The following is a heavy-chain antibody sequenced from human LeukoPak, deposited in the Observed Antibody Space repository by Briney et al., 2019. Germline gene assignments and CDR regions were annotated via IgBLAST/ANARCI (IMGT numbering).Heavy chain of an antibody. CDR1: GGSFSGYY. CDR2: INHSGST. V-gene: IGHV4-34*01. Sequence: SETLSLTCAVYGGSFSGYYWSRIRQPPGKGLEWIGEINHSGSTNYNPSLKSRVTISVDTSKNQFSLKLSSVTAADTAVYYCARAPSGATNDAFDIWGQGTMVTVSS. D-gene: IGHD1-26*01. CDR3: ARAPSGATNDAFDI. J-gene: IGHJ3*02.